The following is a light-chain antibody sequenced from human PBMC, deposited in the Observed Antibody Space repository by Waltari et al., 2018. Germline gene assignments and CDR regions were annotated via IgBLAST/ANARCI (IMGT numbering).Light chain of an antibody. V-gene: IGLV2-23*01. CDR3: CSYGGSYTWV. CDR1: NSDVGAYNL. Sequence: SALTQPASVSGSPGQAINISCTGTNSDVGAYNLVPWYQQYPGRAPRLMIYEARNRPSGVSNRFSASKSGNTASLTISGLQADDEADYYCCSYGGSYTWVFGGGTKVTVL. CDR2: EAR. J-gene: IGLJ3*02.